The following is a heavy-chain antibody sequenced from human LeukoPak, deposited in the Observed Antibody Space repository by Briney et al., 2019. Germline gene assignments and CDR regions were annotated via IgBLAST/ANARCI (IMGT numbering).Heavy chain of an antibody. J-gene: IGHJ4*02. Sequence: GGSLRLSCAASGFTFSSYSMNWVRQAPGKGLEWVSYISSSSSTIYYADSVKGRFTISRDNAKNSPYLQMNSLRAEDTAVYYCARDLLLYPSGGFDWGQGTLVTVSS. CDR1: GFTFSSYS. CDR3: ARDLLLYPSGGFD. CDR2: ISSSSSTI. D-gene: IGHD2-15*01. V-gene: IGHV3-48*01.